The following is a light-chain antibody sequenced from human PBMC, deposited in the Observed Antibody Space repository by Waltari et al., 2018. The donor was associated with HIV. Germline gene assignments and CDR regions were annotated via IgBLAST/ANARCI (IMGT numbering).Light chain of an antibody. CDR3: AAWDDSLNSFV. CDR1: SSNTGSTY. V-gene: IGLV1-47*01. Sequence: QSVLTQPPSESATPGQRVTISCSGGSSNTGSTYVYWYQQIPGTAPKLLIHRNNQRPSRVPDRFSGSKSGTSASLAISGLQSEDEADYYCAAWDDSLNSFVFGTGTRVTVL. J-gene: IGLJ1*01. CDR2: RNN.